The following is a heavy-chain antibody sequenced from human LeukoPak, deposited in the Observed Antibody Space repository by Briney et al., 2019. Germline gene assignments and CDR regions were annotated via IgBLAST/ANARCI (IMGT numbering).Heavy chain of an antibody. Sequence: PGGSLRLSCAASGFTVSSNYMSWVRQAPGKGLEWVSVIYRGGSTYYADSVNGRFTISRDNSENTLHLQMNSLRAEDTAVYYCASNAYSSGWYYFDYWGQGTLVTVSS. V-gene: IGHV3-53*01. D-gene: IGHD6-13*01. CDR2: IYRGGST. CDR1: GFTVSSNY. CDR3: ASNAYSSGWYYFDY. J-gene: IGHJ4*02.